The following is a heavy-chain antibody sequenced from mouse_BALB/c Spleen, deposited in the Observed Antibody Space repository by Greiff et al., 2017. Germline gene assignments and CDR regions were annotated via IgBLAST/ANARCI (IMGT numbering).Heavy chain of an antibody. Sequence: QVQLKQPGAELVKPGASVKLSCKASGYTFTSYWMHWVKQRPGQGLEWIGEINPSNGRTNYNEKFKSKATLTVDKSSSTAYMQLSSLTSEDSAVYYCARGYDGWLFDYWGQGTTLTVSS. J-gene: IGHJ2*01. CDR1: GYTFTSYW. CDR2: INPSNGRT. V-gene: IGHV1S81*02. CDR3: ARGYDGWLFDY. D-gene: IGHD2-3*01.